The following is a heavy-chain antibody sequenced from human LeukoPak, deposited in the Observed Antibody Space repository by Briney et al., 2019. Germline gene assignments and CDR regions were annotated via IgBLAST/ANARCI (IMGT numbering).Heavy chain of an antibody. CDR2: IDWNGDRT. D-gene: IGHD3-10*01. J-gene: IGHJ4*02. CDR1: GFTFDDYC. V-gene: IGHV3-20*04. CDR3: ARSAYYGSGSYSDY. Sequence: PGGSLRLSCAASGFTFDDYCMTWVRQAPGKGLEWVSGIDWNGDRTGYADSVKGRFTITRDNAKNSLYLQMNSLRAEDTALYYCARSAYYGSGSYSDYWGQGTLITVSS.